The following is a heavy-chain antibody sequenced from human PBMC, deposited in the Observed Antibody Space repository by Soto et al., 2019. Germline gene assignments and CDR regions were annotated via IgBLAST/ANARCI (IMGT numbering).Heavy chain of an antibody. D-gene: IGHD2-15*01. V-gene: IGHV4-38-2*01. J-gene: IGHJ3*02. CDR2: IYHSGST. CDR1: GYSISSGYF. CDR3: ARVARWAFDI. Sequence: ETLSLTCDVSGYSISSGYFWGWIRQPPGKGLEWIGNIYHSGSTYYNPSLKSRLTISVDKSKNQFSLKLSSVTATDTAVYYCARVARWAFDIWGQGTVVTVSS.